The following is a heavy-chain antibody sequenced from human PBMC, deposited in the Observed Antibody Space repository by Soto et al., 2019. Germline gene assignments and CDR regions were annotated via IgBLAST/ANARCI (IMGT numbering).Heavy chain of an antibody. V-gene: IGHV4-34*01. J-gene: IGHJ4*02. D-gene: IGHD6-19*01. CDR1: GESFSGYI. CDR2: INHSGSA. Sequence: PSETLSLTCAVYGESFSGYIWTWIRQTPGKGLHLIGQINHSGSAYYNPSLKSRVTISVHTSNSQFSLELSSVTAADTAVYYCARGLITGSHYSGGWYYFDSWGQGTQVTVSS. CDR3: ARGLITGSHYSGGWYYFDS.